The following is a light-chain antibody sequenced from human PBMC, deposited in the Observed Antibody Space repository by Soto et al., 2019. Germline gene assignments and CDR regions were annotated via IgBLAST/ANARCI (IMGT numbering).Light chain of an antibody. CDR1: DSDIGGYNF. CDR2: EVI. CDR3: SSYSGSDNFVV. V-gene: IGLV2-8*01. Sequence: QSALTQPPSASGSPGQSVTISCAGTDSDIGGYNFVSWYQQHPGKAPKLMIYEVIKRPSGVPDRFSGSKSGNTASLTVSGLHTVDEAEYYCSSYSGSDNFVVFGGGTKVTVL. J-gene: IGLJ3*02.